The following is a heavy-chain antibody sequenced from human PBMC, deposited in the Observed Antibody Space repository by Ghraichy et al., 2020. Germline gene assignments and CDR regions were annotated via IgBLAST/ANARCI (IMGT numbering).Heavy chain of an antibody. D-gene: IGHD1-14*01. CDR1: GYTFSHYA. CDR2: INAGDGNT. Sequence: ASVKVSCKASGYTFSHYAVHWVRQAPGQRLEWMGWINAGDGNTKYSQKFQGRVTLTRDTSASTAYMELSSLRSDDTAVYYCARVLPTTATPGFDFWGQGTQVIVSS. V-gene: IGHV1-3*01. CDR3: ARVLPTTATPGFDF. J-gene: IGHJ4*02.